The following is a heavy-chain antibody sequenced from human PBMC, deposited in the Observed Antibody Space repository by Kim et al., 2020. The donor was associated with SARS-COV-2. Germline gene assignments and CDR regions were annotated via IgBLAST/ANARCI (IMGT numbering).Heavy chain of an antibody. CDR2: INHSGST. CDR3: ARGVALIPSLYGMDV. Sequence: SETLSLTCAVYGGSFSGYYWSWIRQPPGKGLEWIGEINHSGSTNYNPSLKSRVTISVDTSKNQFSLKLSSVTAADTAVYYCARGVALIPSLYGMDVWGQGTTVTVSS. D-gene: IGHD5-12*01. J-gene: IGHJ6*02. CDR1: GGSFSGYY. V-gene: IGHV4-34*01.